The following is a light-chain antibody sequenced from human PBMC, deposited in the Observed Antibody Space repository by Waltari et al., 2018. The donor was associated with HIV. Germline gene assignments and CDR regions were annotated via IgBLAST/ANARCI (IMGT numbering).Light chain of an antibody. CDR3: SLYTSTNTYV. CDR1: RSDVGSYNR. CDR2: DGS. J-gene: IGLJ1*01. Sequence: QSALTQPPSVSGSPGQSVTISCTGTRSDVGSYNRVSWYRQPPGAAPKLMIFDGSHRPSGVPDRFSGSKSGNTASLTISGLQAEDEATYYCSLYTSTNTYVFGTGTEVTVL. V-gene: IGLV2-18*01.